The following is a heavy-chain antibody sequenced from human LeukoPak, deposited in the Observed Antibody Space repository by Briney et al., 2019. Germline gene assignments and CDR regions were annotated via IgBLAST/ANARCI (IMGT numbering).Heavy chain of an antibody. D-gene: IGHD6-13*01. CDR3: AREGDERYSSSWSWYWGNWFDP. Sequence: WASVKVSCKASGYTFTSYYMHWVRQAPGQGLEWMGIINPSGGSTSYAQKFQGRVTMTRDMSTSTVYMELSSLRSEDTAVYYCAREGDERYSSSWSWYWGNWFDPWGQGTLVTVSS. J-gene: IGHJ5*02. CDR2: INPSGGST. CDR1: GYTFTSYY. V-gene: IGHV1-46*01.